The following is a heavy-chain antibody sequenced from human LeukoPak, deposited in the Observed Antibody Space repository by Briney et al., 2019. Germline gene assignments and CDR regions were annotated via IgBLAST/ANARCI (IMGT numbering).Heavy chain of an antibody. D-gene: IGHD1-14*01. CDR3: VKVGIDAFDI. J-gene: IGHJ3*02. CDR2: IRHDASDK. Sequence: GGSLRLSCTTSGFTFSNADIHWVRQTPGKGLEWVTFIRHDASDKYYADSVKGRFTVSRDNSKNTVYVQMTSLRAEDTAVYYCVKVGIDAFDIWGQGTMVTVSS. CDR1: GFTFSNAD. V-gene: IGHV3-30*02.